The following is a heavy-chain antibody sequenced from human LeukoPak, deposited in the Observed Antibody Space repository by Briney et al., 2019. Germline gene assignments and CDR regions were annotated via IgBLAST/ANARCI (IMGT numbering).Heavy chain of an antibody. D-gene: IGHD1-7*01. CDR1: GYSFTTYW. CDR3: AREGTTGGYYDY. J-gene: IGHJ4*02. CDR2: IYPGDSDT. Sequence: GESLKISCKGSGYSFTTYWIGWVRQMPGKGLEWMGVIYPGDSDTRYSPSLQGQVTISVDKSITTAYVQWSSLKASDSAMYYCAREGTTGGYYDYWGQGTLVTVSS. V-gene: IGHV5-51*01.